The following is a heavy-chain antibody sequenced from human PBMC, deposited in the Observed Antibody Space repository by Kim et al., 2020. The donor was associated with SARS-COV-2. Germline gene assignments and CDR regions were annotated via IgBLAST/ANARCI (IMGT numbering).Heavy chain of an antibody. J-gene: IGHJ4*02. CDR2: T. D-gene: IGHD1-26*01. V-gene: IGHV3-23*01. CDR3: AKDRGELGFDY. Sequence: TYYADTVKGRFTISRDKSKNTLYLQMNSLRAEDTAVYYCAKDRGELGFDYWGQGTLVTVSS.